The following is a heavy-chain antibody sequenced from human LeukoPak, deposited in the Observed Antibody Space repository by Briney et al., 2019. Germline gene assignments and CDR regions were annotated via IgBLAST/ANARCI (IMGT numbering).Heavy chain of an antibody. CDR1: GYTFSGHY. Sequence: ASVTVSCKASGYTFSGHYLHWVRQAPGKGLEWMGGFDPEDGETIYAQKFQGRVTMTEDTSTDTAYMELSSLRSEDTAVYYCATDLIGYGFDGSDYWGQGTLVTVSS. D-gene: IGHD5-18*01. J-gene: IGHJ4*02. CDR3: ATDLIGYGFDGSDY. CDR2: FDPEDGET. V-gene: IGHV1-24*01.